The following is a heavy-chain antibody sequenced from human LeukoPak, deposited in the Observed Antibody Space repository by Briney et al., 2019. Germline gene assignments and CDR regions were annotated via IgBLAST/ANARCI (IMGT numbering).Heavy chain of an antibody. Sequence: SETLSLTCTVSGGSISSSSYYWSWIRQPPGKGLEWIGEINHSGSTNYNPSLKSRVTISVDTSKNQFSLKLSSVTAADTAVYYCARVNVGTAMAYDYWGQGTLVTVSS. D-gene: IGHD5-18*01. CDR2: INHSGST. CDR3: ARVNVGTAMAYDY. J-gene: IGHJ4*02. CDR1: GGSISSSSYY. V-gene: IGHV4-39*07.